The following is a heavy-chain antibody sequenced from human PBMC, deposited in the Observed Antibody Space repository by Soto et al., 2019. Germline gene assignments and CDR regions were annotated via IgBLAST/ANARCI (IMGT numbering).Heavy chain of an antibody. CDR3: AKDRAYCSSTSCHENFDY. J-gene: IGHJ4*02. CDR1: GFTFSSYA. D-gene: IGHD2-2*01. Sequence: GGSLRLSCAASGFTFSSYAMSWVRQAPGKGLEWVSAISGSGGSTYYADSVKGRFTISRDNSKNTLYLQMNSLRAEDTAVYYCAKDRAYCSSTSCHENFDYWGQGTLVTVSS. V-gene: IGHV3-23*01. CDR2: ISGSGGST.